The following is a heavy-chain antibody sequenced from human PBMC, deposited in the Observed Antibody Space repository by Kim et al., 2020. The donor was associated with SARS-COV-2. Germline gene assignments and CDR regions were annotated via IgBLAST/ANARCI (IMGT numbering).Heavy chain of an antibody. CDR3: ARELYDY. D-gene: IGHD1-7*01. V-gene: IGHV3-49*03. J-gene: IGHJ4*02. CDR2: IRSTVHGSTT. Sequence: GGSLRLSCATAGFTFREYDMSWFRQAQGKGLEWVGLIRSTVHGSTTEYSASVKGKVTNSRDDSRSMAYLQMNRLQTEDTAVYNFARELYDYQGQTTRVTV. CDR1: GFTFREYD.